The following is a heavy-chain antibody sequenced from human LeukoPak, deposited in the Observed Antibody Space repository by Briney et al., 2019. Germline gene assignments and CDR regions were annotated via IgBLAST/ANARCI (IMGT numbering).Heavy chain of an antibody. CDR1: GFTFSSYE. Sequence: GGSLRLSCAASGFTFSSYEMNWVRQAPGKGLEWVSYISSSVSTIYYADSVKGRFTISRDNAKNSLYLQMNSLRAEDTAVYYCARGPRITIFGVFYYYGMDVWGQGTTVTVSS. CDR3: ARGPRITIFGVFYYYGMDV. V-gene: IGHV3-48*03. J-gene: IGHJ6*02. CDR2: ISSSVSTI. D-gene: IGHD3-3*01.